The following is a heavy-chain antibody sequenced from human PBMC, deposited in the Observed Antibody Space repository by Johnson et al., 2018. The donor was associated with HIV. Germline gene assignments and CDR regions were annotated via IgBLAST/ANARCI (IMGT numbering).Heavy chain of an antibody. CDR2: IKSDGSRT. J-gene: IGHJ3*02. CDR1: GFTFSSYW. V-gene: IGHV3-74*01. CDR3: AREGPEAAFDI. Sequence: VQPVESGGGLVQPGGSLRLSCAASGFTFSSYWMHWVRQAPGKGLVWVSHIKSDGSRTSYADSVKGRFTISRDNAKNTLYLQMNSLRAEDTAVYYCAREGPEAAFDIWGQGTMVTVSS.